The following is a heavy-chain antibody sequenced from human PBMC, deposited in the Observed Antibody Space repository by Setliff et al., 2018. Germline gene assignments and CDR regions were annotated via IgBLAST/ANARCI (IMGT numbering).Heavy chain of an antibody. CDR2: INHSGST. D-gene: IGHD6-19*01. J-gene: IGHJ4*02. CDR3: ARGAVPGWYSFWGY. CDR1: GGSFSGYY. Sequence: SETLSLTCAVYGGSFSGYYWSWLRQPPGKGLEWIGEINHSGSTNCNPSLKSRVTISIDESKNQFSLKLDSVTAADTAVYYCARGAVPGWYSFWGYWGQGTLVTVPQ. V-gene: IGHV4-34*01.